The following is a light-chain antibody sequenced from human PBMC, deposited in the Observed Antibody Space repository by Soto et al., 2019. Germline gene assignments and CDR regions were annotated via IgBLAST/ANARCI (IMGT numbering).Light chain of an antibody. CDR1: SSNIGAGYD. CDR3: QSYDSSLSGYV. CDR2: GNS. J-gene: IGLJ1*01. Sequence: SVLTQPPSLSGAPGQRVTISCTGSSSNIGAGYDVHWYQQLPGTAPKLPIYGNSNRPSGVPDRFSGSKSGTSASLAITGLQAEDEADYYCQSYDSSLSGYVFGTGTKVTVL. V-gene: IGLV1-40*01.